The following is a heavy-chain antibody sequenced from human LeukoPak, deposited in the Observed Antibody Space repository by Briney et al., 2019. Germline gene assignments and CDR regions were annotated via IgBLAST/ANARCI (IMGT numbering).Heavy chain of an antibody. CDR1: GGSISSGSYY. J-gene: IGHJ4*02. CDR2: IYSTGST. Sequence: PSETLSLTCTVSGGSISSGSYYWSWIRQPAGEGLEWIGHIYSTGSTNYNPSLKSRVTLSVDRSKNQFSLKLSSVTAADTAVYYCAGGVAVAGNDYWGQGTLVTVSS. V-gene: IGHV4-61*09. CDR3: AGGVAVAGNDY. D-gene: IGHD6-19*01.